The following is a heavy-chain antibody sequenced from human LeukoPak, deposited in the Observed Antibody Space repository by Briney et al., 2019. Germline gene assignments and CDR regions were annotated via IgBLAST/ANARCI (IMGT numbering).Heavy chain of an antibody. D-gene: IGHD2-2*02. Sequence: SETLSLTCAVYGGSFSGYYWSWIRQPPGKGLEWIGEINHSGSTNYNPSLKSRVTISVDTSKNQFSLKLSSVSAADTAVYYCARALGYCSSTSCYIDYWGQGTLVTVSS. CDR1: GGSFSGYY. CDR3: ARALGYCSSTSCYIDY. J-gene: IGHJ4*02. V-gene: IGHV4-34*01. CDR2: INHSGST.